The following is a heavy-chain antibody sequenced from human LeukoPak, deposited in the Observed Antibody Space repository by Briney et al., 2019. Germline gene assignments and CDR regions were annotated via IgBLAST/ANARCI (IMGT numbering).Heavy chain of an antibody. Sequence: SETLSLTCTVSGGSISSGGHYWSWIRQHPGKGLEWIGYIYYSGSTYYNPSLKSRVTISVDTSKNQFSLKLSSVTAADTAVYYCASAIGAGGDFGLDYWGQGTLVTVSS. CDR1: GGSISSGGHY. V-gene: IGHV4-31*03. CDR3: ASAIGAGGDFGLDY. D-gene: IGHD3/OR15-3a*01. CDR2: IYYSGST. J-gene: IGHJ4*02.